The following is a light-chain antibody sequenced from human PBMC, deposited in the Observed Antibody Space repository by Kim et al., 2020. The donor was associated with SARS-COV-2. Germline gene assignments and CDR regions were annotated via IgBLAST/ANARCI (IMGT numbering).Light chain of an antibody. V-gene: IGKV1-27*01. CDR1: QGISTY. Sequence: ASVGDRVTITRRASQGISTYLAWYQLKPGKVPKVLISAASTLQSGVPSRFSGSGSGTDFSLTISSLQPEDVATYYCQKYDIAPLTFGGGTKVDIK. CDR3: QKYDIAPLT. J-gene: IGKJ4*01. CDR2: AAS.